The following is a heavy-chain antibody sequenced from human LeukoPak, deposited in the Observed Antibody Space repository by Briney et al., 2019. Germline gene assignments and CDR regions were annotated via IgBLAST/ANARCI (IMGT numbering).Heavy chain of an antibody. CDR3: ARDARSHCGTDACYGLNFDY. J-gene: IGHJ4*02. CDR1: GFSFSTSS. CDR2: IRGSSTTI. V-gene: IGHV3-48*01. D-gene: IGHD2-2*01. Sequence: GGSLRLSCAASGFSFSTSSMSWVRQTPGKGLEWISYIRGSSTTIYYADSVKGRFTISRDNARNSLYLQMNDLRAEDTGVYFCARDARSHCGTDACYGLNFDYWGQGTLVPV.